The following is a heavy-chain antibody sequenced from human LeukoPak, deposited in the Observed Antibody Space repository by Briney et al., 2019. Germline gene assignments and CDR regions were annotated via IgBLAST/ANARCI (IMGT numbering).Heavy chain of an antibody. CDR1: GYTFTSCG. CDR2: ISAYNGNT. J-gene: IGHJ4*02. V-gene: IGHV1-18*01. D-gene: IGHD3-22*01. Sequence: ASVKVSCKASGYTFTSCGISWVRQAPGQGLEWMGWISAYNGNTNYAQKLQGRVTLTTDTSTSTAYMELRSLRSDDTAVYYCAREHDTSYYYDSRPLGYWGQGTLVTVSS. CDR3: AREHDTSYYYDSRPLGY.